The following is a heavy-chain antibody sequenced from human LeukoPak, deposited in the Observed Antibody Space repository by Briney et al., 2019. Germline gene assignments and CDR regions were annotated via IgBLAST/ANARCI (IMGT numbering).Heavy chain of an antibody. D-gene: IGHD6-13*01. J-gene: IGHJ4*02. CDR2: INPNSGGT. Sequence: ASVKASCKASGYTFTGYYMHWVRQAPGQGLEWMGWINPNSGGTNYAQKFQGRVTMTRGTSISTAYMELSRLRSDDTAVYYCARASGGSSWYRGWGQGTLVTVSS. CDR3: ARASGGSSWYRG. CDR1: GYTFTGYY. V-gene: IGHV1-2*02.